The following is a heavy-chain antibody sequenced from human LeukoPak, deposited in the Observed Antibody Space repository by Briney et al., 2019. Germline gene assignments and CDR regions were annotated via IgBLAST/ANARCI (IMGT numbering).Heavy chain of an antibody. Sequence: GGSLRLSCVASEFTCTNCEGNWVRRAPGKGLEWVSYISSSGNSGNTIFYADSVRGRFTISRDNAKNSLFLQMNSLRAEDTAVYYCARKIHGTTFFDYWGQGILVTVSS. CDR3: ARKIHGTTFFDY. D-gene: IGHD1-7*01. CDR1: EFTCTNCE. V-gene: IGHV3-48*03. CDR2: ISSSGNSGNTI. J-gene: IGHJ4*02.